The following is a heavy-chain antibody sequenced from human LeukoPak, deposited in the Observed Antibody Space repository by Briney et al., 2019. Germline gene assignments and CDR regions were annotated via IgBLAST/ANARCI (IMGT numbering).Heavy chain of an antibody. V-gene: IGHV4-59*08. D-gene: IGHD6-19*01. CDR2: IYYSGST. CDR1: GGSISSYY. Sequence: SETLSLTCTVSGGSISSYYWSWIRQPPGKGLEWIGYIYYSGSTNYNPSLKSRVTISADKSISTAYLQWSSLKASDTAMYYCARHLSRAATTAVAGTGYYGMDVWGQGTTVTVSS. J-gene: IGHJ6*02. CDR3: ARHLSRAATTAVAGTGYYGMDV.